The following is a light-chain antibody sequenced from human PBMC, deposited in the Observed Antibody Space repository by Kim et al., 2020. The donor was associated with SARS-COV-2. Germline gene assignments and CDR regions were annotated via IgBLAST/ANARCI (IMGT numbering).Light chain of an antibody. Sequence: APGKTARITCGGNNIGSKSVHWYQQKPGQAPILVIYYDNDRPSGIPERFSGSNSGNTATLTISRVEAGDEAAYYCQVWDSNSDHVIFGGGTQLTVL. V-gene: IGLV3-21*04. CDR2: YDN. J-gene: IGLJ2*01. CDR1: NIGSKS. CDR3: QVWDSNSDHVI.